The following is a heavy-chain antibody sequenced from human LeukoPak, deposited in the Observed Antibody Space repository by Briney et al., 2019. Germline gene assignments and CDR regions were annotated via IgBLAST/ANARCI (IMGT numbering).Heavy chain of an antibody. J-gene: IGHJ3*02. CDR2: IYYSGSA. CDR1: GGSISSYY. CDR3: ASSGSYYDAFDI. D-gene: IGHD1-26*01. V-gene: IGHV4-59*01. Sequence: SETLSLTCTVSGGSISSYYWSWTRQPPGKGLEWIGYIYYSGSANYNPSLKSRVTISVDTSKNQFSLKLSSVTAADTAVYYCASSGSYYDAFDIWGQGTMVTVSS.